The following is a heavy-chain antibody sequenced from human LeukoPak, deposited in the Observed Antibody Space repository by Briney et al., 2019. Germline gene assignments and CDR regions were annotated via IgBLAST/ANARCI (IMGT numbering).Heavy chain of an antibody. CDR3: ARGADYGDYFDY. D-gene: IGHD4-17*01. Sequence: PSGTLSLTCTVPGGSISSYYWSWIRQPPGKGLEWIGYIYYSGSTNYNPSLKSRVTISVDTSKNQFSLKLSSVTAADTAVYYCARGADYGDYFDYWGQGTLVTVSS. CDR1: GGSISSYY. CDR2: IYYSGST. J-gene: IGHJ4*02. V-gene: IGHV4-59*01.